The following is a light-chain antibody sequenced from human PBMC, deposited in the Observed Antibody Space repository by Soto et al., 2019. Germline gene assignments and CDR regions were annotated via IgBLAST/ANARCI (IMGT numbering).Light chain of an antibody. J-gene: IGKJ1*01. CDR1: QSISHF. CDR2: DAS. CDR3: QQYNNWPPRT. V-gene: IGKV1-5*01. Sequence: DKHMTQAPSTLSSSLGDRVTISFLSSQSISHFLAWYQQKPGKVPMLLIYDASNLGSGVPSRFSGSGSGTEFTLTISSLQSEDFAVYYCQQYNNWPPRTFGQGTKVDIK.